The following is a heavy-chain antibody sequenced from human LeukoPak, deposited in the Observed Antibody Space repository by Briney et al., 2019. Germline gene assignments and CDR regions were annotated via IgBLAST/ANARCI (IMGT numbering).Heavy chain of an antibody. D-gene: IGHD2-2*01. CDR3: ARAVYCSSTSCRYYYYGMDV. Sequence: SSVKVSCKASGYTFTSYDINWVRQATGQGLEWMGWMHPNSGNTGYAQKFQGRVTITRKTSLSTAYMELSSLRSEDTAVYYCARAVYCSSTSCRYYYYGMDVWGQGTTVTVSS. CDR2: MHPNSGNT. CDR1: GYTFTSYD. V-gene: IGHV1-8*01. J-gene: IGHJ6*02.